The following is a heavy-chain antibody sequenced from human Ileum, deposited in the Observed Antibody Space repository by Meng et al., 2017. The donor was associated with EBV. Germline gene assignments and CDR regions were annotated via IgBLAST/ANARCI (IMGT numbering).Heavy chain of an antibody. Sequence: QVLLEASGPGLVKPSGTLSLTCAVSGGSISVINWWSWVRQSPEKGLEWIGEMSDSGITHYNPSLKSRVTISADKSNNQFSLKLTSVTSADTAVYFCAKNGEKCFEYWGQGTLVTVSS. V-gene: IGHV4-4*02. CDR3: AKNGEKCFEY. CDR2: MSDSGIT. CDR1: GGSISVINW. J-gene: IGHJ4*02.